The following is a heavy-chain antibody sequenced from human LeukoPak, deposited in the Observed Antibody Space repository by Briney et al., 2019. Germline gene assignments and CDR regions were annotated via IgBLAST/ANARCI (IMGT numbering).Heavy chain of an antibody. J-gene: IGHJ6*02. CDR1: GYTFTSYG. CDR2: ISAYNDNT. V-gene: IGHV1-18*01. CDR3: ARAAGGDFWSGYQPYYYYYGMDV. Sequence: ASVKVSCKASGYTFTSYGISWVRQAPGQGLEWMGWISAYNDNTNYAQKLQGRVTMTTDTSTSTAYMELRSLRSDDTAVYYCARAAGGDFWSGYQPYYYYYGMDVWGQGTTVTVSS. D-gene: IGHD3-3*01.